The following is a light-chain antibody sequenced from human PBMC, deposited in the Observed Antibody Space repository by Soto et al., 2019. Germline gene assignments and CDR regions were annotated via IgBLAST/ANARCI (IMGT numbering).Light chain of an antibody. Sequence: DIQMTHSPSTLSASVGDGVTITCRASQGISSWLAWYQQKPGKAPKLLIYKASSLESGVPSRFSGSGSGTEFTLTISSLQPDDFATYYCQQYNSYWTFGQGTKVDIK. CDR1: QGISSW. V-gene: IGKV1-5*03. CDR2: KAS. CDR3: QQYNSYWT. J-gene: IGKJ1*01.